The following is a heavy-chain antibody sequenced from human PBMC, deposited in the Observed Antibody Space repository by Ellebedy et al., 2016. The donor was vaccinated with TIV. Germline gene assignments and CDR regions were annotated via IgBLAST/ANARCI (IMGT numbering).Heavy chain of an antibody. Sequence: PGGSLRLSCAATGFSFRRYWMSWVRQAPGKGLEWVANIYQDGSVQYSWDSLKARFTISRDNAINSLFLQMNSLRAGDTAVYYCARRGSYGDYAVQVNSWFDRWGRGTLVTVSS. D-gene: IGHD4-17*01. J-gene: IGHJ5*02. CDR2: IYQDGSVQ. CDR1: GFSFRRYW. CDR3: ARRGSYGDYAVQVNSWFDR. V-gene: IGHV3-7*01.